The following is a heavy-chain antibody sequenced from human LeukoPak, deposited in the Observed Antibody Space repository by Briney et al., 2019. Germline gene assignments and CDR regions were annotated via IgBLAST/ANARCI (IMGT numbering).Heavy chain of an antibody. Sequence: SVKVSCKASGGTLSSYAISWVRQAPGQGLEWMGGIIPIFGTANYAQKFQGRVTITTDESTSTAYMELSSLRSEDTAVYYCARQELTYYYDSSYYYMDVWGKGTTVTVSS. CDR3: ARQELTYYYDSSYYYMDV. J-gene: IGHJ6*03. CDR1: GGTLSSYA. D-gene: IGHD3-22*01. CDR2: IIPIFGTA. V-gene: IGHV1-69*05.